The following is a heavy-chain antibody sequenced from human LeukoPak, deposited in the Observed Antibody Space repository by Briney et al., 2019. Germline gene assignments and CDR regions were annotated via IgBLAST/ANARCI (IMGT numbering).Heavy chain of an antibody. Sequence: SETLSLTCTASGVSISSYYWSWIRQPPGKGLEWIGEINHSGSTNYNPSLKSRVTISVDTSKNQFSLKLSSVTAADTAVYYCARLHYDFCFDYWGQGTLVTVSS. CDR1: GVSISSYY. J-gene: IGHJ4*02. V-gene: IGHV4-34*01. D-gene: IGHD3-3*01. CDR2: INHSGST. CDR3: ARLHYDFCFDY.